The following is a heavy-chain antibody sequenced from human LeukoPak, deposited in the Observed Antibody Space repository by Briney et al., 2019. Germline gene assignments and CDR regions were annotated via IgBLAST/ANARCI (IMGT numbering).Heavy chain of an antibody. D-gene: IGHD2-21*01. CDR2: IYYSGST. J-gene: IGHJ5*02. CDR3: ARGSCGVDCPGFNWFDP. Sequence: TLSLTCTVSGGSISDAAYYWSWIRQHPGEGLKWIGYIYYSGSTSYNPSLKSRVTISVDTSKNQFSLNLHSLSAADTAVYYCARGSCGVDCPGFNWFDPWGQGTLVTVSS. V-gene: IGHV4-31*03. CDR1: GGSISDAAYY.